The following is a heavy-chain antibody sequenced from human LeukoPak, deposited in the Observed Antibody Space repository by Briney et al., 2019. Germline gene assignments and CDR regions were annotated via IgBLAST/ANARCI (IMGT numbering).Heavy chain of an antibody. CDR3: TTIRPDY. Sequence: PGGSLRLSCSASRFTFTSYWMHWVRQAPGKGLVWVSRIKADDYSTDYADSVKGRFTISRDNARNTLYLQMNSLTAEDTAVYYCTTIRPDYWGRGTLVTVSS. CDR2: IKADDYST. D-gene: IGHD5-12*01. CDR1: RFTFTSYW. V-gene: IGHV3-74*01. J-gene: IGHJ4*02.